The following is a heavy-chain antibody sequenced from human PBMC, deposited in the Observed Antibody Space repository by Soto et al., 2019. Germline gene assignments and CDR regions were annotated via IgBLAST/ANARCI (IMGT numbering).Heavy chain of an antibody. V-gene: IGHV1-8*01. CDR2: MNPNSGNT. CDR3: ARAHSGSYHRLRYGMDV. CDR1: GYTFTSYD. J-gene: IGHJ6*04. D-gene: IGHD1-26*01. Sequence: QVQLVQSGAEVKKPGASVKVSCKASGYTFTSYDINWVRQATGQGLEWMGWMNPNSGNTGYAQKFQGRVTMTRNTSISTAYMELSSLSSEDTAVYYCARAHSGSYHRLRYGMDVWGKGTTVTVSS.